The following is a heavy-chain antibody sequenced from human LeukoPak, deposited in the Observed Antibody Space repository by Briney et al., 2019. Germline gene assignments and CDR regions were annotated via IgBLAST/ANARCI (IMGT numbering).Heavy chain of an antibody. CDR3: ARDYYDSSGYYYLDY. CDR1: GFTVSSNY. CDR2: IYSGGST. V-gene: IGHV3-53*04. D-gene: IGHD3-22*01. Sequence: GGSLRLSCAASGFTVSSNYMSWVRQAPGKGLEWVSVIYSGGSTYYADSVKGRFTISRHNSKNTLYLQMSSLRAEDTAVYYCARDYYDSSGYYYLDYWGQGTLVTVSS. J-gene: IGHJ4*02.